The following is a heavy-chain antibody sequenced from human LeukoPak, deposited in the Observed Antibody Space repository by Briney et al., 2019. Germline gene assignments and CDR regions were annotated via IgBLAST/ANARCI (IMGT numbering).Heavy chain of an antibody. CDR2: INWNGGST. Sequence: SGGSLRLSCAASGFTFSSYAMSWVRQAPGKGLEWVSGINWNGGSTGYADSVKGRFTISRDNAKNSLYLQMNSLRAEDTALYHCARVTGRYYYYYGMDVWGQGTTVTVSS. J-gene: IGHJ6*02. CDR3: ARVTGRYYYYYGMDV. CDR1: GFTFSSYA. D-gene: IGHD2-15*01. V-gene: IGHV3-20*01.